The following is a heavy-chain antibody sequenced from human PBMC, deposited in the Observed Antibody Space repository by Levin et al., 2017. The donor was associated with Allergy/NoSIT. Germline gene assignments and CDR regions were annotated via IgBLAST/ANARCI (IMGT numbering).Heavy chain of an antibody. Sequence: KAGGSLRLSCKASGYSLTTYWIGWVRQMPGEGLEWVGLVYLGDSHTGFSPPSFQGRVTVSADRSISTAYVQWSSLEASDTAIYYCAGTQQGNTHFDDWGEGTLVTVSS. CDR3: AGTQQGNTHFDD. CDR1: GYSLTTYW. V-gene: IGHV5-51*01. J-gene: IGHJ4*02. D-gene: IGHD6-13*01. CDR2: VYLGDSHT.